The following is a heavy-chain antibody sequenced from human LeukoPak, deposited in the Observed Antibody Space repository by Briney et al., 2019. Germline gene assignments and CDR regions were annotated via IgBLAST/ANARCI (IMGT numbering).Heavy chain of an antibody. CDR3: ARGLDYYDGSAFYSPYFNY. V-gene: IGHV4-38-2*02. CDR2: IYHSGST. J-gene: IGHJ4*02. D-gene: IGHD3-22*01. Sequence: SETLSLTCTVSGHSISSGYYWGWIRQPPGKGLEGIGSIYHSGSTYYNPSLKSRVTISVDTSKNQFSLKLSSVTAADTAVYYCARGLDYYDGSAFYSPYFNYWGQGTLVTVSS. CDR1: GHSISSGYY.